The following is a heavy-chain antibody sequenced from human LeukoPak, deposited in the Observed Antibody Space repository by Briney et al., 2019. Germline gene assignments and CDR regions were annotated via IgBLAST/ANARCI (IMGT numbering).Heavy chain of an antibody. CDR3: ARDKVVGATSLDY. CDR2: IRYDGSNK. Sequence: GGSLRLSCAASGFTFSSYGMHWVRQAPGKGLERVAFIRYDGSNKYYADSVKGRFTISRDNAKNSLYLQMDSLRAEDTAVYYCARDKVVGATSLDYWGQGTLVTVSS. D-gene: IGHD1-26*01. V-gene: IGHV3-30*02. J-gene: IGHJ4*02. CDR1: GFTFSSYG.